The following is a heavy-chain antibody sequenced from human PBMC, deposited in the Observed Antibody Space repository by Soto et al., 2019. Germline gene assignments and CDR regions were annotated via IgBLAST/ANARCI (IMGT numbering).Heavy chain of an antibody. Sequence: EVQLVESGGVLVQPGGSLRLSCAASGFTFSSYGMNWVRQAPGKGLEWVSHISSSTSVIYYADSVKGRLTISRDNAKNSLILQMNSLRDEDTAVDYCASDRPLGVRTYVCDYWGQGTLVTVSS. CDR2: ISSSTSVI. D-gene: IGHD2-8*01. CDR1: GFTFSSYG. CDR3: ASDRPLGVRTYVCDY. V-gene: IGHV3-48*02. J-gene: IGHJ4*02.